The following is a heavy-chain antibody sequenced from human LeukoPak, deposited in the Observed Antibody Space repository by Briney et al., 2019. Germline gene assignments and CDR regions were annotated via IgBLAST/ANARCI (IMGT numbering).Heavy chain of an antibody. Sequence: SETLPLTCTVSGGSISGYYWSWIRQPPGRALEWIGYVSYSGSTNYNPSLKSRVTISVDTSKTQFSLTLTSVTAADTAVYYCARDQGTWWFDPWGQGTLVTVSS. V-gene: IGHV4-59*01. CDR2: VSYSGST. J-gene: IGHJ5*02. D-gene: IGHD3-10*01. CDR1: GGSISGYY. CDR3: ARDQGTWWFDP.